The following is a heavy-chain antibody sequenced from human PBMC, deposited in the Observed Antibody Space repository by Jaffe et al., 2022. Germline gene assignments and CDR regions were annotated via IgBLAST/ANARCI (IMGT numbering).Heavy chain of an antibody. Sequence: QVQLQESGPGLVKPSETLSLTCAVSGYSISSGYYWGWIRQPPGKGLEWIGSIYHSGSTYYNPSLKSRVTISVDTSKNQFSLKLSSVTAADTAVYYCARLVRYFDWLSTHFDYWGQGTLVTVSS. CDR3: ARLVRYFDWLSTHFDY. D-gene: IGHD3-9*01. CDR1: GYSISSGYY. CDR2: IYHSGST. V-gene: IGHV4-38-2*01. J-gene: IGHJ4*02.